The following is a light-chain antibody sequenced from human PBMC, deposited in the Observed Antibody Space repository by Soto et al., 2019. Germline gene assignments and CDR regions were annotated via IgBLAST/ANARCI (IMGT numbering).Light chain of an antibody. CDR2: DAS. V-gene: IGKV3-11*01. J-gene: IGKJ1*01. CDR1: QPISSY. CDR3: QQRYSWPPT. Sequence: EIVMTQSPATLSVSPGERATLSCRASQPISSYLAWYQHKPGQAPRLLIYDASKGATGIPARFSGSGSGTDFTLTISSLEPEDFAVYFCQQRYSWPPTFGQGTKVDIK.